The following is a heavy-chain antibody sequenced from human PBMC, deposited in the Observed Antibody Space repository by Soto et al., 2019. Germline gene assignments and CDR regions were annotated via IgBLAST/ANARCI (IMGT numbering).Heavy chain of an antibody. CDR1: GFTFSTYS. D-gene: IGHD6-19*01. CDR3: LMAVAGSFAPDY. V-gene: IGHV3-21*01. Sequence: GGSMRPSCEASGFTFSTYSMNWVRQAPGKGLEWVSYISSSSTYIYYADSVTGRFTISRDNTKNSLYLQMNSLRAEDTAVYYCLMAVAGSFAPDYWGQGTLVTVSS. CDR2: ISSSSTYI. J-gene: IGHJ4*02.